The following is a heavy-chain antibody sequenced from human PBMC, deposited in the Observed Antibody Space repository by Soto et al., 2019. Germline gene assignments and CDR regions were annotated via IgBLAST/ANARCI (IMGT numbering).Heavy chain of an antibody. CDR3: AAGGRSVLRFLDWLRSTSTMQYMDV. CDR2: IVVGSGNT. J-gene: IGHJ6*02. V-gene: IGHV1-58*01. CDR1: GFTFTSSA. D-gene: IGHD3-3*01. Sequence: SVKVSCKASGFTFTSSAVQWVRQAHGQRLEWIGWIVVGSGNTNYAQKFQERVTITRDMSTSTAYMELSSLRSEDTAVYYCAAGGRSVLRFLDWLRSTSTMQYMDVWGQGTTVTVSS.